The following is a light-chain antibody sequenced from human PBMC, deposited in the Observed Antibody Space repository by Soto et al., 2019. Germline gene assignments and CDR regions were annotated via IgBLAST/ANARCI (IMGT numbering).Light chain of an antibody. CDR1: RSVSSSY. Sequence: EIVLTQSPGTLSLSPGERATLSCRASRSVSSSYLAWYQQKPGQAPRLLIYGASTRATGVPARFSGSGSETDFPLTVKRLEPEDFAVYYCQQYESSPITFGQGTRLEI. CDR2: GAS. V-gene: IGKV3-20*01. CDR3: QQYESSPIT. J-gene: IGKJ5*01.